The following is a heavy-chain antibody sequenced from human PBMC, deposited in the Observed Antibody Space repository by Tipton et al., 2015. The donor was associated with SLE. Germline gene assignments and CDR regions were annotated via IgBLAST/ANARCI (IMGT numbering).Heavy chain of an antibody. J-gene: IGHJ3*02. D-gene: IGHD3-10*01. CDR1: GGSISSSSYY. CDR3: ASPHTINDLYAFDI. Sequence: PGLVKPSETLSLTCTVSGGSISSSSYYWGWIRQPPGKGLEWIGSIYYSGSTYYNPSLKSRVTISVDTSKNQFSLKLSSVTAADTAVYYCASPHTINDLYAFDIWGQGTMVTVFS. V-gene: IGHV4-39*07. CDR2: IYYSGST.